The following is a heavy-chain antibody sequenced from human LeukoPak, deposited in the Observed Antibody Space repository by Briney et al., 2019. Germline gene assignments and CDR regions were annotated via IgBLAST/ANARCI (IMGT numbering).Heavy chain of an antibody. CDR1: GFTFSRYW. CDR3: ATGNYYDSRGYYTFGH. Sequence: PGGSLRLSCAASGFTFSRYWMHWVRQAPGKGLMWVSRINGDGSTTSYADSVKGGFTISRDNAKNTLYLQMNSLRAEDTAVYYCATGNYYDSRGYYTFGHWGQGTLVTVSS. CDR2: INGDGSTT. V-gene: IGHV3-74*01. D-gene: IGHD3-22*01. J-gene: IGHJ1*01.